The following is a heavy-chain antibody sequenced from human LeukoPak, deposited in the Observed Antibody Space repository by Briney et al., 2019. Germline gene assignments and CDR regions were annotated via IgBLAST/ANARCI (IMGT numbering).Heavy chain of an antibody. CDR1: GFNFHRYT. CDR2: AGWAGGTT. J-gene: IGHJ4*02. D-gene: IGHD3-10*02. Sequence: GGSLRLSCATSGFNFHRYTIHWVRQAPGKGLEWVSLAGWAGGTTYYSDSVRGRFTISRDSGRDSVYLQMNSLTTDDTAFYFCAKELDTMFFDYWGQGALVTVSS. V-gene: IGHV3-43*01. CDR3: AKELDTMFFDY.